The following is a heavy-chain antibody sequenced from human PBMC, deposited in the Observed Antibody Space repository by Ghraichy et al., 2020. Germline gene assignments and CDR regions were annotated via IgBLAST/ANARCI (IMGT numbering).Heavy chain of an antibody. Sequence: GGSLRLSCVASGFTGSTSYVTWVRQAPVKGLEWVSVIYVGDKTYYADSVKGRFTISRDNPRNTLFLQMDSLRPEDTAVYYCARATRGWFDPWGQGTLVTVSS. CDR2: IYVGDKT. V-gene: IGHV3-53*01. CDR3: ARATRGWFDP. CDR1: GFTGSTSY. J-gene: IGHJ5*02. D-gene: IGHD2-2*01.